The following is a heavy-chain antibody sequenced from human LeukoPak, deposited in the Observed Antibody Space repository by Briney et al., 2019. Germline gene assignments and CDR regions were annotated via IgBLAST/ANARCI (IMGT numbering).Heavy chain of an antibody. CDR3: ARAALTGYYTLGY. V-gene: IGHV1-18*01. J-gene: IGHJ4*02. D-gene: IGHD3-9*01. Sequence: GASVNVSCKASGYTFINYAISWVRQAPGQGLEWMGWIDVYNGNTNYAQNLQGRVTMTTDTSTTTAYMELRSLRSDDTAVYYCARAALTGYYTLGYWGQGTLVTVSS. CDR2: IDVYNGNT. CDR1: GYTFINYA.